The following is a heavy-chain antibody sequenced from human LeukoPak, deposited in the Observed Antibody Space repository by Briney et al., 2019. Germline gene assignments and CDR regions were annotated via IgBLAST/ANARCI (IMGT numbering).Heavy chain of an antibody. D-gene: IGHD6-19*01. CDR3: ARGGIQVSGIDEFDY. CDR1: GFTFSDYD. Sequence: PGGSLRLSCAASGFTFSDYDMHWVRHVIGKGLEWVSAIGIRGDTHYSGSVKGRFTIFRENAESSLYLQMNSLRAEDTAVYYCARGGIQVSGIDEFDYWGQGTLVTVSS. V-gene: IGHV3-13*01. CDR2: IGIRGDT. J-gene: IGHJ4*02.